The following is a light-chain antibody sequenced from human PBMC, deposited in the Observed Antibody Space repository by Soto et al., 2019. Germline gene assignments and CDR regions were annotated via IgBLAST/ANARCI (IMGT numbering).Light chain of an antibody. CDR2: GAS. V-gene: IGKV1-39*01. Sequence: DIQVTQSPSSLSASVGDRVTITCRARQGILTYLNWYQHKPGKAPNLLIFGASSLQSGVPSRFSGSGSGTDFTLTISSLQPEDFATYFCQQTYSTPTFGQGTKVELK. CDR1: QGILTY. CDR3: QQTYSTPT. J-gene: IGKJ1*01.